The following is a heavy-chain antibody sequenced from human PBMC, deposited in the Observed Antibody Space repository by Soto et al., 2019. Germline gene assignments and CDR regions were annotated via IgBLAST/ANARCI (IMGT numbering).Heavy chain of an antibody. J-gene: IGHJ5*02. V-gene: IGHV4-38-2*01. CDR3: ARASGGNSGWGHWSDP. D-gene: IGHD2-21*02. CDR1: GYSISSGYY. Sequence: SETLSLTCAVSGYSISSGYYCGWIRQPPGRGLEWIGSFSHSGTTYYNQSLRSRVTISIDTSNNQFSLKLSSVTAADTAVYYCARASGGNSGWGHWSDPWGQGTLVTVSS. CDR2: FSHSGTT.